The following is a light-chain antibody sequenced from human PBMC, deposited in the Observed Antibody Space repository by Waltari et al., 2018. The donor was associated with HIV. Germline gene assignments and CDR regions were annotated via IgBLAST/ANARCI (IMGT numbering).Light chain of an antibody. CDR3: QAWGSTTSGV. CDR2: QDN. J-gene: IGLJ2*01. CDR1: ELGDKY. Sequence: SYEVTQPPSVAVSPGQTASITCSGYELGDKYTCWYQQKPGHSPLLVIYQDNKRPSGIPGRFFGSSSGHTATLTISGTLPMDEADYYCQAWGSTTSGVFGRGTKLTVL. V-gene: IGLV3-1*01.